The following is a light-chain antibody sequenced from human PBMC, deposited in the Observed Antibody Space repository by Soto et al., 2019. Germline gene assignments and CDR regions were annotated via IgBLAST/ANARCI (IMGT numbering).Light chain of an antibody. CDR3: QQHNSFSIT. Sequence: DLQMTQSPSTLSAAVGDRVTITCRASERISRCLAWYQQKPGKAPKLLIYKASSLESGVQSRFSGSGSGTEFTLTINSLQADDFATYYCQQHNSFSITFGQGARLEIK. CDR1: ERISRC. J-gene: IGKJ5*01. CDR2: KAS. V-gene: IGKV1-5*03.